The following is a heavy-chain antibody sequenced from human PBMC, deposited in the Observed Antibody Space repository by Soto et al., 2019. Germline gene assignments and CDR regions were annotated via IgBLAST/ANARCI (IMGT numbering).Heavy chain of an antibody. CDR2: ISGSGGST. V-gene: IGHV3-23*01. J-gene: IGHJ4*02. CDR1: GFTFSSYA. Sequence: GGSLRLSCAASGFTFSSYAMSWVRQAPGKGLEWVSAISGSGGSTYYADSVKGRFTISRDNSKNTLYLQMNSLRAEDTAVYYCAKDRDPGYSSGWPFDYWGQGTLVTVSS. D-gene: IGHD6-19*01. CDR3: AKDRDPGYSSGWPFDY.